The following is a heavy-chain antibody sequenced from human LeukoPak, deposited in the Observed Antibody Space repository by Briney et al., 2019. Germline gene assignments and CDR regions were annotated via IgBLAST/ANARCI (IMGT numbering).Heavy chain of an antibody. CDR3: ARGSFYVFDAFDI. CDR2: IYTSGST. D-gene: IGHD2-15*01. CDR1: GGSISSHY. V-gene: IGHV4-4*07. J-gene: IGHJ3*02. Sequence: KPSETLSLTCTVSGGSISSHYWSWIRQPAGKGLEWIGRIYTSGSTNYNPSLKSRVTLSVDTSKNQFSLKLSSVTAADTALYYCARGSFYVFDAFDIWGQGTMVTVSS.